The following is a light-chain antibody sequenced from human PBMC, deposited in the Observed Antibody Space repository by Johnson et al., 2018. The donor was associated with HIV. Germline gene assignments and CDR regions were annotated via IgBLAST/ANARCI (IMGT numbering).Light chain of an antibody. J-gene: IGLJ1*01. CDR3: GTWDSSLSAYV. CDR1: SCDIGNNY. Sequence: QSVLTQPPSVSAAPGQKVTISCSGSSCDIGNNYVSWHQKFPGAAPKVLIYDNNKRPSGIPDRFSGSKSGTSATLGITGLQTGDEADYYCGTWDSSLSAYVFGTGTKVTVL. V-gene: IGLV1-51*01. CDR2: DNN.